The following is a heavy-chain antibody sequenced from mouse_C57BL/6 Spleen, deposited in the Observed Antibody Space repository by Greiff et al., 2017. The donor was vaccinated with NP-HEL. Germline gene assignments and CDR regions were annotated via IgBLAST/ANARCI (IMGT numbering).Heavy chain of an antibody. CDR2: IDPEDGDT. D-gene: IGHD1-1*01. CDR1: GFNIKDYY. V-gene: IGHV14-1*01. CDR3: TRWRITTVVATDWYFDV. Sequence: VQLQQSGAELVRPGASVKLSCTASGFNIKDYYMHWVKQRPEQGLEWIGRIDPEDGDTEYAPKFQGKATMTADTSSNTAYLQLSSLTSEDTAVYYCTRWRITTVVATDWYFDVWGTGTTVTVSS. J-gene: IGHJ1*03.